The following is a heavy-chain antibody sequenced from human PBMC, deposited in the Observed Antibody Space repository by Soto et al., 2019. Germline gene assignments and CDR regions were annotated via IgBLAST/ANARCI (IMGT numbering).Heavy chain of an antibody. J-gene: IGHJ4*02. CDR1: GGSISSSHYY. CDR3: APALGNGAGPFDY. D-gene: IGHD6-13*01. Sequence: SETLSLTCPVSGGSISSSHYYWGWIRQPPGKGLECLGTISYAGTTYYNPSLKSRVAVSADTSNNHFSLKLTSVTAADTAVYYCAPALGNGAGPFDYGGQGTLVTVSS. V-gene: IGHV4-39*02. CDR2: ISYAGTT.